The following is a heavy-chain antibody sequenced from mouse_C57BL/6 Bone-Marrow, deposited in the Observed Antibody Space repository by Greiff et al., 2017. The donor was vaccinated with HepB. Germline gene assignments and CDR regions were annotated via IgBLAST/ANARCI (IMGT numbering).Heavy chain of an antibody. V-gene: IGHV1-15*01. J-gene: IGHJ1*03. CDR1: GYTFTDYE. Sequence: QVQLQQSGAELVRPGASVTLSCKASGYTFTDYEMHWVKQTPVHGLEWIGAIDPETGGTAYNQKFKGKAILTADKSSSTAYMELRSLTSEDSAVYYCTRNYGSSGDGYFDVWGTGTTVTVSS. CDR3: TRNYGSSGDGYFDV. D-gene: IGHD1-1*01. CDR2: IDPETGGT.